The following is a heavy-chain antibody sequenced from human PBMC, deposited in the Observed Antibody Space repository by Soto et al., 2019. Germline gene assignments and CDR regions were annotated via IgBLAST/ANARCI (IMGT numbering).Heavy chain of an antibody. J-gene: IGHJ4*02. Sequence: PSETLSLTCTISGGSISVYYWIWVQQPPGHELEWIGYIYASGSPYYNPSLRSRVTISADTSKNQISLKLTSPTAADTAVYYCARGVGSSPPRYWGRGTLVTVSS. CDR3: ARGVGSSPPRY. V-gene: IGHV4-59*01. CDR1: GGSISVYY. D-gene: IGHD1-26*01. CDR2: IYASGSP.